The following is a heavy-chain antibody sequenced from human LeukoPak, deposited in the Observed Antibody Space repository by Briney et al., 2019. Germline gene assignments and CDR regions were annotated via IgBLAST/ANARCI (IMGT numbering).Heavy chain of an antibody. CDR2: ISYDGSNK. CDR1: GFTFSSYA. V-gene: IGHV3-30-3*01. D-gene: IGHD4-17*01. CDR3: ARDGDYESGWFDP. Sequence: GGSLRLSCAASGFTFSSYAMHWVRQAPGKGLEWVAVISYDGSNKYYADSVKGRFTISRDNSKNTLYLQMNSLRAEDTAVYYCARDGDYESGWFDPWGQGTLVTVSS. J-gene: IGHJ5*02.